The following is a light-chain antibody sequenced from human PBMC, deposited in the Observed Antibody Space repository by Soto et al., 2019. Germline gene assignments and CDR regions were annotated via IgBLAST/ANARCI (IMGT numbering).Light chain of an antibody. V-gene: IGLV2-14*01. CDR1: GRDIGDSNF. J-gene: IGLJ1*01. CDR3: ASFRSGTILV. Sequence: QSVLTQPASVSGSPGQSITISCTGSGRDIGDSNFISWYQHSPGKAPRLLIYEVNNRPSGVSKRFSGSKAGNTASLTISGLLDDDEADYFCASFRSGTILVFGSGTKVTVL. CDR2: EVN.